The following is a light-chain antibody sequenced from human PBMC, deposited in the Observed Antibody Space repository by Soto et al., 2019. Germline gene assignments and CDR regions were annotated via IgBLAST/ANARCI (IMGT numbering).Light chain of an antibody. Sequence: ALTQPRSVSGSPGQSVTISCTGTSSDVGAYNYVSWYQQHPAKAPNLMIYDVSKRPSGVPDRFSGSKSGNTASLTISGLQAEDEGDYYCCSYTNSAYVFGTGTKVTVL. CDR3: CSYTNSAYV. CDR1: SSDVGAYNY. V-gene: IGLV2-11*01. J-gene: IGLJ1*01. CDR2: DVS.